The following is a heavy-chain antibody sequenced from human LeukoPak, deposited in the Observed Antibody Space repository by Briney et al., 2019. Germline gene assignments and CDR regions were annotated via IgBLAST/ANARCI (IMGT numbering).Heavy chain of an antibody. CDR2: ITDSGDST. Sequence: GGSLRLSCAASGFTFSNSAMSWVRQAPGKGLEWVSSITDSGDSTYYADSVKGRFTISRDNSKNTLYLQVNSLRAEDTAVYYCAKISGIPAGPDYYFECWGQGTLVTVSS. CDR3: AKISGIPAGPDYYFEC. D-gene: IGHD6-6*01. V-gene: IGHV3-23*01. J-gene: IGHJ4*02. CDR1: GFTFSNSA.